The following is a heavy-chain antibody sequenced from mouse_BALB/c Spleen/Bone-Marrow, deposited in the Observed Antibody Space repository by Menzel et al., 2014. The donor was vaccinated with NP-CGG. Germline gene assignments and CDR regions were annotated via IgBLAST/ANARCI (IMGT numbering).Heavy chain of an antibody. J-gene: IGHJ3*01. CDR3: ARLITTGGFAY. CDR1: GYTFSSYW. D-gene: IGHD2-4*01. Sequence: QVQLQQSGAELMKPGASVKISCKATGYTFSSYWIEWVKQRPGHGLEWIGEILPGSGTTNYNVKFKGKATFTADTSSNTAYMQLSSLTSEDSAVYYCARLITTGGFAYWGQGTLVTVSA. V-gene: IGHV1-9*01. CDR2: ILPGSGTT.